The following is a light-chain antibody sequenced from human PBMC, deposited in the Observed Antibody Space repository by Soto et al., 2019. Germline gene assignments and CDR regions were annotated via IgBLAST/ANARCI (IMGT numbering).Light chain of an antibody. CDR3: QSYNISLTAVI. J-gene: IGLJ2*01. Sequence: QSVLTQPPSVSVAPGQRVTISCAGSSSNIGAGYDVHWYRQLPGTVPKLLIYGNRNRPSGVPDRFSASKSGTSASLAITGLVAEDEADSYCQSYNISLTAVIFGGGTKLTVL. CDR2: GNR. V-gene: IGLV1-40*01. CDR1: SSNIGAGYD.